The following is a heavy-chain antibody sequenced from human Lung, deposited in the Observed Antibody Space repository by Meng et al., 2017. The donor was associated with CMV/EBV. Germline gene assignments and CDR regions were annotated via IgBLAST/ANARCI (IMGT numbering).Heavy chain of an antibody. CDR2: INHSGST. J-gene: IGHJ4*02. CDR3: ARGGKDIVVVPAPIDY. V-gene: IGHV4-34*01. D-gene: IGHD2-2*01. Sequence: TXSLTXXVYGGSFSGYYWSWIRQPPGKGLEWIGEINHSGSTNYNPSLKSRVTISVDTSKNQFSLKLSSVTAADTAVYYCARGGKDIVVVPAPIDYWGQGPLVTVSS. CDR1: GGSFSGYY.